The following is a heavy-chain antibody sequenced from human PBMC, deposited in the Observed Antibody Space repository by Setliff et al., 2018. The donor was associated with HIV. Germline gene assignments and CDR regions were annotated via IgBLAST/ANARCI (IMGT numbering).Heavy chain of an antibody. V-gene: IGHV3-15*01. CDR3: SKEKFTFTVVRGVIDS. D-gene: IGHD3-10*01. CDR1: GFTFRNYK. CDR2: IKSKTDGGTT. J-gene: IGHJ4*02. Sequence: GGSLRLSCAASGFTFRNYKMNWVRQAPGKGLEWVGRIKSKTDGGTTDYAAPVKGRFTISRDDSKNALYLQMNSLRAEDTAFYYCSKEKFTFTVVRGVIDSWGQGTLVTVSS.